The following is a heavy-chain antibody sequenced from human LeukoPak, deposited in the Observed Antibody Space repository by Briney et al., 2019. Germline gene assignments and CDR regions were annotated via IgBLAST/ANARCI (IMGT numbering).Heavy chain of an antibody. CDR1: GFTFSSYG. V-gene: IGHV3-23*01. Sequence: GGSLRLSCAASGFTFSSYGMSWVRQAPGKGLQWVSAFSGSGGSTYYADSVKGRFTISRDSSRNTLYLQMNSLRAEDTAVYYCARSGLSRFGFWGQGTLVTVSS. CDR2: FSGSGGST. D-gene: IGHD2/OR15-2a*01. J-gene: IGHJ4*02. CDR3: ARSGLSRFGF.